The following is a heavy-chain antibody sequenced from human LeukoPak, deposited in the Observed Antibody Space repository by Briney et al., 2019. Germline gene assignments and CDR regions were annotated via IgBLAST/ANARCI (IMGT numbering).Heavy chain of an antibody. V-gene: IGHV4-34*01. D-gene: IGHD2-2*01. Sequence: PSETLSLTCAVYGGSFSGYYWSWIHQPPGKGLEWIGGINHSGSTNYNPSLKSRVTISVDTSKNQFSLKLSSVTAADTAVYYCARGRSLIVPAVPHYYYYYYMDVWGKGTTVTVSS. CDR2: INHSGST. CDR3: ARGRSLIVPAVPHYYYYYYMDV. CDR1: GGSFSGYY. J-gene: IGHJ6*03.